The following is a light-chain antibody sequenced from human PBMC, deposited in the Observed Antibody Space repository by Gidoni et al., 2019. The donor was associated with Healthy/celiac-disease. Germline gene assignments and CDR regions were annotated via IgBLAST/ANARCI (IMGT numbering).Light chain of an antibody. V-gene: IGLV2-8*01. CDR3: SSYAGSIHYV. J-gene: IGLJ1*01. Sequence: QSALTQPPSASGSPGQSVTISCTGTSIDVGGYNYVSWYQQHPGKAPKLMIYEVSKRPSGVPDRFSGSKSGNTASLTVSGLQAEDEADYYCSSYAGSIHYVFGTGTKVTVL. CDR2: EVS. CDR1: SIDVGGYNY.